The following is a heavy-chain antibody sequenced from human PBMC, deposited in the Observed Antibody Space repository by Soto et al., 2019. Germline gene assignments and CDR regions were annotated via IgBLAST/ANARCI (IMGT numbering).Heavy chain of an antibody. V-gene: IGHV4-31*03. CDR3: ARDQITGKKGGAFDI. Sequence: SETLSLTCTVSGGSISSGGYYWSWIRQHPGKGLEWIGYIYYSGSTYYNPSLKSRVTISVDTSKNQFSLKLSSVTAADTAVYYCARDQITGKKGGAFDIWGQGTMVTVSS. D-gene: IGHD1-20*01. J-gene: IGHJ3*02. CDR2: IYYSGST. CDR1: GGSISSGGYY.